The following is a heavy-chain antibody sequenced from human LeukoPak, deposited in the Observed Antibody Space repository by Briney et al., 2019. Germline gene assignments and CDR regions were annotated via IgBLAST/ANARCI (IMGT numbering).Heavy chain of an antibody. D-gene: IGHD3/OR15-3a*01. V-gene: IGHV1-8*01. CDR1: GYTFTSYD. J-gene: IGHJ6*03. CDR3: ARALSWTTESYYYMDV. CDR2: MNPNSGNT. Sequence: ASVKVSCKASGYTFTSYDINWVRQATGQGLEWMGWMNPNSGNTGYAQKFQGRVTMTKNTSITTAYMDLSSLRSEDTAVYYCARALSWTTESYYYMDVWGKGTTVAVSS.